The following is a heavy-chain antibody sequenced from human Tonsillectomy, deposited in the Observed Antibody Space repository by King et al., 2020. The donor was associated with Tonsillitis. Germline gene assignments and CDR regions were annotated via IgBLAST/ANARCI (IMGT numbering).Heavy chain of an antibody. Sequence: VQLQQWGAGLLKPSEPLSLTCAVYGGSFSGNYWTWIRQSPGKGLEWIGEINHSGSTNDNPSLKSRVTISVDTSKNQFSLRLTSVTAADTAIYYCARERRIPKYVGNDYMHAFDVWGQGTMVTVSS. V-gene: IGHV4-34*01. J-gene: IGHJ3*01. CDR2: INHSGST. CDR1: GGSFSGNY. CDR3: ARERRIPKYVGNDYMHAFDV. D-gene: IGHD1-1*01.